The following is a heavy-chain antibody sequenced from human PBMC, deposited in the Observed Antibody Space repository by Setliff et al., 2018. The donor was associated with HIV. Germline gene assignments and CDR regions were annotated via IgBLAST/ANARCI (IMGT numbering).Heavy chain of an antibody. Sequence: PSETLSLTCTVSGASISSPNYYWSWIRQHPGKGLEFIGCIYDSGRSNYNPSPKSRVVISLDTSKNQFSLRLTSVTAADTAVYYCASRCGGDFWGQGTLVTVSS. V-gene: IGHV4-31*03. CDR1: GASISSPNYY. CDR3: ASRCGGDF. D-gene: IGHD2-21*01. CDR2: IYDSGRS. J-gene: IGHJ4*02.